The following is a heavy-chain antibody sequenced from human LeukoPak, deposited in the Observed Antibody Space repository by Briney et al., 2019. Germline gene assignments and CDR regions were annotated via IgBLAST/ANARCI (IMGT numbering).Heavy chain of an antibody. D-gene: IGHD1-1*01. CDR1: GFTFSNFW. J-gene: IGHJ4*02. Sequence: GGSLRLPCAASGFTFSNFWMHWVRQAPGKGLEWVSRINTDGTSTIYADSVRGRFTISRDNAKNSLYLQMNSLRAEDTAVYYCARAAQERLFDYWGQGTLVTVSS. CDR2: INTDGTST. CDR3: ARAAQERLFDY. V-gene: IGHV3-74*01.